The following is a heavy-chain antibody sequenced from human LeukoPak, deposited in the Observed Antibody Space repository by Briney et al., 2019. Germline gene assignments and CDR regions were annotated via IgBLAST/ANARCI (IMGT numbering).Heavy chain of an antibody. CDR2: IHAGGSVP. Sequence: PGGSLRLSCAASGFTFSNYNLNWVRQAPGKGLEWVSSIHAGGSVPFCADSVQGRCTISRDNSKNTLFLQLNSLRAEDTAIYFCAKGGRHYNPFYNWGQGTLVTVSS. V-gene: IGHV3-23*01. J-gene: IGHJ4*02. CDR3: AKGGRHYNPFYN. D-gene: IGHD1-1*01. CDR1: GFTFSNYN.